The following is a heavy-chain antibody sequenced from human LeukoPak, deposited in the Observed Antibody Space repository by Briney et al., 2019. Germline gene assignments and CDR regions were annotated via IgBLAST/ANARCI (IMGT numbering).Heavy chain of an antibody. CDR1: GFTFSSYA. J-gene: IGHJ2*01. V-gene: IGHV3-23*01. CDR2: ISGSGGST. Sequence: GGSLRLSCAASGFTFSSYAMSWVRQAPGKGLGWASAISGSGGSTYYADSVKGRFTISRDNSKNTLYLQMNSLRAEDTAVYYCAKVYGDYVFDLWGRGTLVTVSS. D-gene: IGHD4-17*01. CDR3: AKVYGDYVFDL.